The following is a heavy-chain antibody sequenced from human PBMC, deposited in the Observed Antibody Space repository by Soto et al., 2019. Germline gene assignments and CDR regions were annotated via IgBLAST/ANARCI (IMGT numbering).Heavy chain of an antibody. D-gene: IGHD6-13*01. J-gene: IGHJ4*02. Sequence: SLRLSCAASGFTFSSYSLNWVHHAPGKGLEWASYITSSGITVYYADSVRGRFTISRDNAKNSLYLQMNSLRDDDTAVYYCARGSSNWAYYFDFWGQGTLVTVSS. V-gene: IGHV3-48*02. CDR2: ITSSGITV. CDR1: GFTFSSYS. CDR3: ARGSSNWAYYFDF.